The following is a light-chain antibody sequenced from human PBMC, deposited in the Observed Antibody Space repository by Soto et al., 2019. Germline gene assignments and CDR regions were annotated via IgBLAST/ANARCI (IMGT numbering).Light chain of an antibody. CDR3: QQYGSSPRT. CDR1: QSVSSSY. V-gene: IGKV3-20*01. Sequence: EIVLTQSPGTLSLSPGERATLSCRASQSVSSSYLAWYQQKPGQAPRPLIYGASSRATGIPDRFSGSGSGTDFTRTISRLEPEDFAVYYCQQYGSSPRTFGQGTKVEIQ. J-gene: IGKJ1*01. CDR2: GAS.